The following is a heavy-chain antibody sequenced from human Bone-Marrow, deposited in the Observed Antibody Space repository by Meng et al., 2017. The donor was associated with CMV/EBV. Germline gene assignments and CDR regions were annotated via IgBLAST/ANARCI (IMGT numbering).Heavy chain of an antibody. CDR1: GVTFSTYP. V-gene: IGHV3-30*01. CDR2: MSSAGSI. CDR3: ARDKVPGGSSSFDY. D-gene: IGHD6-13*01. J-gene: IGHJ4*02. Sequence: AASGVTFSTYPLHWVRQAPGKGLEWVAVMSSAGSIYYADSVKGRFTISRDSSKNTLSLQMNNLRAEDTAMYYCARDKVPGGSSSFDYWGQGTLVTVSS.